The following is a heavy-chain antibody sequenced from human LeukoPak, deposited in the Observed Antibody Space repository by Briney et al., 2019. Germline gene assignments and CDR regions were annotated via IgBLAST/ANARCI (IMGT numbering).Heavy chain of an antibody. D-gene: IGHD6-19*01. V-gene: IGHV3-30*18. Sequence: GGSLRLSCVASGFTFSSYGTHWVRQAPGKGLEWVAVISYDGSNEYYTDSVKGRFTISRDDSKNTLYLQMNSLRAEDTAVYYCAKPEQWLVPYYYYYYHMDVWGQGTTVTVSS. CDR2: ISYDGSNE. CDR3: AKPEQWLVPYYYYYYHMDV. CDR1: GFTFSSYG. J-gene: IGHJ6*02.